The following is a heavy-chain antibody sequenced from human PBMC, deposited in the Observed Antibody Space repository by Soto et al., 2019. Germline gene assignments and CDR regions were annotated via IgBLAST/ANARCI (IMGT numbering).Heavy chain of an antibody. Sequence: QVQLVQSGAEVKKPGASVKVSCKASGYTFTSYYVHWIRQAPGQGLEWMGIINASGGRTTYAPKFQGRVNMTRDTCTRAVYMDLSSLPSGDTATYLCGRILPPATFEYSGQGTLVIVSS. CDR2: INASGGRT. D-gene: IGHD2-21*02. CDR1: GYTFTSYY. J-gene: IGHJ4*02. CDR3: GRILPPATFEY. V-gene: IGHV1-46*03.